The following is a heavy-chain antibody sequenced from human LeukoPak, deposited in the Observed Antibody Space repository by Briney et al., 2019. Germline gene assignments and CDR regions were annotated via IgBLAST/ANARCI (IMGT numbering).Heavy chain of an antibody. V-gene: IGHV3-30*03. CDR3: ALAYCGGDCYSEMDYFDY. CDR1: GFTFSSYG. D-gene: IGHD2-21*02. CDR2: ISYDGSNK. J-gene: IGHJ4*02. Sequence: GGSLRLSCAASGFTFSSYGMHWVRQAPGKGLEWVAVISYDGSNKYYADSVKGRFTISRDNSKNTLYLQMNSLRAEDTAVYYCALAYCGGDCYSEMDYFDYWGQGTLVTVSS.